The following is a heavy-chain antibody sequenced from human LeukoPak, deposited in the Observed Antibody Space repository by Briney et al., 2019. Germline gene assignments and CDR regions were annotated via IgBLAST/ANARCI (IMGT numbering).Heavy chain of an antibody. J-gene: IGHJ4*02. CDR2: MNPNSGNT. D-gene: IGHD3-22*01. V-gene: IGHV1-8*02. CDR3: ARGGVSYYYDSSGYPIDY. Sequence: ASVKVSCKASGGTFSSYALNWVRQATGQGLEWMGWMNPNSGNTGYAQKFQGRVTMIRNTSITTAYMELSSLRSEDTAVYYCARGGVSYYYDSSGYPIDYWGQGTLVTVSS. CDR1: GGTFSSYA.